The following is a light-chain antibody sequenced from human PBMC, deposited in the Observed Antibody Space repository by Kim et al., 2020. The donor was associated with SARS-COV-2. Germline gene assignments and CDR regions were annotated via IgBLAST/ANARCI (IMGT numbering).Light chain of an antibody. V-gene: IGLV3-1*01. CDR2: EDS. Sequence: SVAPGQTASITCSGDKLGDKYACWYQQKPGQSPLLVIYEDSKRPSGIPERFSGSNPGNTATLTISGTQAMDEADYYCQAWDTSIVVFGGGTKLTVL. CDR3: QAWDTSIVV. CDR1: KLGDKY. J-gene: IGLJ2*01.